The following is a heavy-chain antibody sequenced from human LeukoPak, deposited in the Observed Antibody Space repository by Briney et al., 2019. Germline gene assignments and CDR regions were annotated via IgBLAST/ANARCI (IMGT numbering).Heavy chain of an antibody. D-gene: IGHD3-10*01. CDR3: TKRSRGYYDY. J-gene: IGHJ4*02. CDR1: GFTVSTEN. CDR2: VYSGNDGT. Sequence: GGSLRLSCAASGFTVSTENMSWVRQVPGKGLKWVSVVYSGNDGTNYADSVRGRFTISRDDSKNMVYLQMNNLRLEDAAVYYCTKRSRGYYDYWGQGTLVTVSS. V-gene: IGHV3-66*02.